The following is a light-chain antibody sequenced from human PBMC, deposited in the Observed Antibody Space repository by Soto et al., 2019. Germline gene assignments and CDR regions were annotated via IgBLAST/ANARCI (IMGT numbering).Light chain of an antibody. CDR3: QQSYSTLTYT. V-gene: IGKV1-39*01. J-gene: IGKJ2*01. Sequence: DIQMTQSPSSLSASVGDRVTITCRASQSISSYLNWYQQKPGKAPKLLIYAASSLQSGVPSRFSGSGSGTDFTLTIISLQPEDFATYYCQQSYSTLTYTFGQGTKVDIK. CDR2: AAS. CDR1: QSISSY.